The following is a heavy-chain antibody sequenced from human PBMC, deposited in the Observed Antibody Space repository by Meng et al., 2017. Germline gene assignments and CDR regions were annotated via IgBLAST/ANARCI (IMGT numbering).Heavy chain of an antibody. J-gene: IGHJ5*02. D-gene: IGHD6-13*01. CDR3: ARSVASSSWYGWFDP. CDR1: GGSIGSGSYY. CDR2: IYTSGST. V-gene: IGHV4-61*02. Sequence: SETLSLTCTVSGGSIGSGSYYWSWIRQPAGKGLEWIGRIYTSGSTNYNPSLKSRVTISVDTSKNQFSLKLSSVTAADTAVYYCARSVASSSWYGWFDPWGQGTLVTVSS.